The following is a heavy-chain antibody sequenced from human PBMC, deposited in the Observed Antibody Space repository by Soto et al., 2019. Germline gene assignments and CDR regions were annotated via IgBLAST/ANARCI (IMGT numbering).Heavy chain of an antibody. Sequence: EVQLVESGGGLVKPGGSLRLSCAASGFTFSSYSMNWVRQAPGKGLEWVSSISSSSSYIYYADSVKGRFTISRHNDKNSLYLQMNSLRAEDTAVYYCARDPGYDFWSGYYSPSYYYYYMDVWCKGTTVTVSS. V-gene: IGHV3-21*01. CDR1: GFTFSSYS. J-gene: IGHJ6*03. D-gene: IGHD3-3*01. CDR3: ARDPGYDFWSGYYSPSYYYYYMDV. CDR2: ISSSSSYI.